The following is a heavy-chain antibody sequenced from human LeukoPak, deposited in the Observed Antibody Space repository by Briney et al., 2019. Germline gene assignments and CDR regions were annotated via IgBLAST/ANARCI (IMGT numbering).Heavy chain of an antibody. CDR1: GFTFSNAW. Sequence: GGSLRLSCAASGFTFSNAWMSWVRQAPGKGLEWVGRIKGKTDGGTTDYAAPVKGRFTISRDDSKNTLYLQMNSLKTEDTAVYYCTFIVGATGSPFYFDYWGQGTLVTVSS. CDR2: IKGKTDGGTT. J-gene: IGHJ4*02. V-gene: IGHV3-15*01. D-gene: IGHD1-26*01. CDR3: TFIVGATGSPFYFDY.